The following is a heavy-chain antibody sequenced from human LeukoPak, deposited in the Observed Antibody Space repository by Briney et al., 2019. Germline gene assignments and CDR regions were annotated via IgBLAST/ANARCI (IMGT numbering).Heavy chain of an antibody. J-gene: IGHJ4*02. CDR1: GLTVSSNY. V-gene: IGHV3-23*01. Sequence: GGSLRPSCAASGLTVSSNYMSWVRQAPGKGLEWVSAISGSGGSTYYADSVKGRFTISRDNSKNTLYLQMNSLRAEDTAVYYCAKRSKGATGYFDYWGQGTLVTVSS. D-gene: IGHD1-26*01. CDR2: ISGSGGST. CDR3: AKRSKGATGYFDY.